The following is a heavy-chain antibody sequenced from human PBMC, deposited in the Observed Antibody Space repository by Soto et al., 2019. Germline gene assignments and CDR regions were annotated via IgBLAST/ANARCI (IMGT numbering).Heavy chain of an antibody. V-gene: IGHV1-69*01. D-gene: IGHD3-22*01. CDR2: IIPIFGTA. Sequence: QVQLVQSGAEVKKPGSSVKVSCKASGGTFSSYAISWVRQAPGQGLEWMGGIIPIFGTANYAQKFEGRVTITADESTSTAYREMSRLRFEETAVYYCARDLKRYYDSSGYGYYYYGMDVWGQGTTVTVSS. CDR3: ARDLKRYYDSSGYGYYYYGMDV. CDR1: GGTFSSYA. J-gene: IGHJ6*02.